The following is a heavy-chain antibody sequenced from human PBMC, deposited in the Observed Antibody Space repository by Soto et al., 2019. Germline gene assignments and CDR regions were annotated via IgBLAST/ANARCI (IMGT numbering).Heavy chain of an antibody. Sequence: EVQLVESGGGLVQPGGSLRLSCAASGFRFSSYSMNWVRQAPGKGPEWVSYIDHSSSSVRYVDSVEGRFTISRDNAKDSLSLQMNSLRVEDTAMYYCAVATAVARGYFDLWGRGTRVTVSS. D-gene: IGHD6-19*01. CDR3: AVATAVARGYFDL. CDR1: GFRFSSYS. CDR2: IDHSSSSV. V-gene: IGHV3-48*04. J-gene: IGHJ2*01.